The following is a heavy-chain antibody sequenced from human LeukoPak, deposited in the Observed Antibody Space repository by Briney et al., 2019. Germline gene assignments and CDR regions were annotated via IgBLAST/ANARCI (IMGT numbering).Heavy chain of an antibody. Sequence: GASVKVSCKVSGYTLTELSMHWVRQAPGKGLEWMGGFDPEDGETIYAQKFQGRVTMTEDTSTDTAYMELSSLRSEDTAVYYCATGPTDLLPGIAAAWVFDYWGQGTLVTVSS. CDR3: ATGPTDLLPGIAAAWVFDY. J-gene: IGHJ4*02. CDR2: FDPEDGET. V-gene: IGHV1-24*01. D-gene: IGHD6-13*01. CDR1: GYTLTELS.